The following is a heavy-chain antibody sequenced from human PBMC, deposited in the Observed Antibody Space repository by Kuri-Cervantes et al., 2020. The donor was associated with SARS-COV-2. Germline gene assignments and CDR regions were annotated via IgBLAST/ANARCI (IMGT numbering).Heavy chain of an antibody. Sequence: SETLSLTCAVYGGSFNNYYWNWIRQPPGKGLEWIGEINHTGSTNYKPTLKSRVTISVDTSKNQFSLKLSSVTAADTAVYYCARDPNANHNNWFDPWGQGTLVTVSS. CDR2: INHTGST. D-gene: IGHD4/OR15-4a*01. CDR1: GGSFNNYY. J-gene: IGHJ5*02. CDR3: ARDPNANHNNWFDP. V-gene: IGHV4-34*01.